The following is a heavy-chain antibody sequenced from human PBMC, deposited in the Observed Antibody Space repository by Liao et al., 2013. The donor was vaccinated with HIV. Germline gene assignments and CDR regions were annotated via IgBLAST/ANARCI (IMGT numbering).Heavy chain of an antibody. CDR3: ASGIASGWPFDY. Sequence: QVQLQESGPGLVKPSETLSLTCTVSGGSISSYYWGWIRQPPGKGLEWIGTVYYSGSTYYSPSLKSRVTMSIDTSKNQFSLRLTSVTAADTAVYYCASGIASGWPFDYWGQGTLVTVSS. D-gene: IGHD6-19*01. CDR1: GGSISSYY. V-gene: IGHV4-59*04. CDR2: VYYSGST. J-gene: IGHJ4*02.